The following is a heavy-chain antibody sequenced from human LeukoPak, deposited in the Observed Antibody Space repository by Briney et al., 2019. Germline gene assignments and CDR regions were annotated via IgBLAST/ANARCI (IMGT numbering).Heavy chain of an antibody. CDR1: GGSFSGYY. D-gene: IGHD2-2*01. Sequence: SETRSLTCAVYGGSFSGYYWSWIRQPPGKGLEWIGEINHSGSTNYNPSLKSRVTISVDTSKNQFSLKLSSVTAADTAVYYCANLIVVPENAFDIWGQGTMVTVSS. CDR3: ANLIVVPENAFDI. V-gene: IGHV4-34*01. CDR2: INHSGST. J-gene: IGHJ3*02.